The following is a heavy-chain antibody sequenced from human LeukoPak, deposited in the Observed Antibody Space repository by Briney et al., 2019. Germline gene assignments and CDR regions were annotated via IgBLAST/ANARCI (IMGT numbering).Heavy chain of an antibody. Sequence: GGSLRPSCAASGFTFSSYWMSWVRQAPGKGLEWVANIKQDGSEKYYVDSVKGRFTISRDNAKNSLYLQMNSLRAEDTAVYYCARDRFLWFGELLSNDAFDIWGQGTMVTVSS. J-gene: IGHJ3*02. V-gene: IGHV3-7*03. D-gene: IGHD3-10*01. CDR3: ARDRFLWFGELLSNDAFDI. CDR1: GFTFSSYW. CDR2: IKQDGSEK.